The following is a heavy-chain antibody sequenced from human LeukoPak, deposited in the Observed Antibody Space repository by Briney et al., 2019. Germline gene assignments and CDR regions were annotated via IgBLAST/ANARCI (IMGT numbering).Heavy chain of an antibody. CDR1: GFNFRIHD. D-gene: IGHD3-10*01. Sequence: PGGSLRLSCAASGFNFRIHDMSWVRQAPGKGLEWVSTISGRNTGTYYADSVKGRFTISRDNSKNTLYLQMNSLRAEDTAVHYCANPYGSGSYYMSALDIWGLGTMVTVSS. CDR3: ANPYGSGSYYMSALDI. J-gene: IGHJ3*02. V-gene: IGHV3-23*01. CDR2: ISGRNTGT.